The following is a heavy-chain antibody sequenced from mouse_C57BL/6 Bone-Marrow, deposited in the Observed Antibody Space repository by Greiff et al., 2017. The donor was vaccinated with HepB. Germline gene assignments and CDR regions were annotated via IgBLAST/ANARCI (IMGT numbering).Heavy chain of an antibody. Sequence: VQLQQSGAELVKPGASVKMSCKASGYTFTSYWITWVKQRPGQGLEWIGDIYPGSGSTNYNQKFKGKSTLTVDKSSSTAYMQLSSLTSEGSAVYYWAKISHSDWYFEVWGKGTTGTGSS. CDR3: AKISHSDWYFEV. CDR2: IYPGSGST. V-gene: IGHV1-55*01. J-gene: IGHJ1*03. CDR1: GYTFTSYW.